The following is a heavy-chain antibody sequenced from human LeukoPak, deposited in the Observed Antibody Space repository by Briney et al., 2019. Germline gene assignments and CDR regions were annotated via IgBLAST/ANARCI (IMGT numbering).Heavy chain of an antibody. J-gene: IGHJ4*02. D-gene: IGHD3-9*01. CDR2: VYWDDDK. V-gene: IGHV2-5*02. CDR1: GFSLSTSGVG. CDR3: AHRSSYYDTLTGLDY. Sequence: SGPTLVNPTQTLTLTCTFSGFSLSTSGVGVGWIRQPPGKALEWLALVYWDDDKCYSPSLRSRLTITKDNSKNQVVLTMTNMDPVDTATYYCAHRSSYYDTLTGLDYWGQGALVTVSS.